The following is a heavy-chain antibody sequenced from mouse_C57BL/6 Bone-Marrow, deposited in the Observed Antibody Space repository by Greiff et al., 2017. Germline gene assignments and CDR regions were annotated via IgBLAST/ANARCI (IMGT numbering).Heavy chain of an antibody. J-gene: IGHJ3*01. CDR3: ARHGNYSAWFAY. Sequence: LQESGAELVRPGTSVKMSCKASGYTFTNYWIGWAKQRPGHGLEWIGDIYPGGGYTNYNEKFKGKATLTADKSSSTAYMQFSSLTSEDSAIYYCARHGNYSAWFAYWGQGTLVTVSA. D-gene: IGHD2-1*01. CDR1: GYTFTNYW. CDR2: IYPGGGYT. V-gene: IGHV1-63*01.